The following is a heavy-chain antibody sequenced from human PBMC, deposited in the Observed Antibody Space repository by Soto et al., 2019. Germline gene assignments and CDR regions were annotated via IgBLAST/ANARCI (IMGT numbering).Heavy chain of an antibody. CDR1: GYTFTSYA. V-gene: IGHV1-3*01. J-gene: IGHJ5*02. D-gene: IGHD3-3*01. Sequence: QVQLVQSGAEVKKPGASVKVSCKASGYTFTSYAMHWVRQAPGQRLEWMGWINAGNGNTKYSQKFQGRVTITSDTYASTAYMELSSLRSEDTAVYYCARETNYDFWSGYYTWFDPWGQGTLVTVSS. CDR2: INAGNGNT. CDR3: ARETNYDFWSGYYTWFDP.